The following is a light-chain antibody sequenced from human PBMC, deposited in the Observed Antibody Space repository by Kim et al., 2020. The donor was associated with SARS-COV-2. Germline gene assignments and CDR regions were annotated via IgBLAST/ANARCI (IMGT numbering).Light chain of an antibody. Sequence: SASGGDRGTITGRASQDISNFLAWYQQKPGKGTKLLIYTAYTLQSGVPSRFSGSGSGTDFTLTISSLQAEDVATYYCQKYKDAPLTFGGGTKLEI. CDR1: QDISNF. CDR3: QKYKDAPLT. J-gene: IGKJ4*01. V-gene: IGKV1-27*01. CDR2: TAY.